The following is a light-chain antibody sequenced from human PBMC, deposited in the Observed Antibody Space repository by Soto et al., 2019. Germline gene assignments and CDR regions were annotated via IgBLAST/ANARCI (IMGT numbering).Light chain of an antibody. Sequence: EIVLTQSPGTLSLSPGERATLSCRASQSVSSSQLAWYQQKPGQAPRLLFYGASTTATGIPDRFSGGGSGTDFTLTISRLEPEDFAVYYCQQFGSSPEYTFGQGTKLEVK. V-gene: IGKV3-20*01. CDR3: QQFGSSPEYT. J-gene: IGKJ2*01. CDR2: GAS. CDR1: QSVSSSQ.